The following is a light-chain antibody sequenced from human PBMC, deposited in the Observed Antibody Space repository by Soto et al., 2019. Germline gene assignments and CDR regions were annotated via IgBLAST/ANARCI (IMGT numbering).Light chain of an antibody. CDR3: QQYESLPPR. Sequence: DIQMTQSPSSLSASVGDRVTITCQASQGINNYLNWYQQKPVRPPKLLIYDASTLGAGVPSRFSGSGSGTDFTFSITSLQPEDVATYYCQQYESLPPRFGPGTTVDIK. CDR1: QGINNY. CDR2: DAS. J-gene: IGKJ3*01. V-gene: IGKV1-33*01.